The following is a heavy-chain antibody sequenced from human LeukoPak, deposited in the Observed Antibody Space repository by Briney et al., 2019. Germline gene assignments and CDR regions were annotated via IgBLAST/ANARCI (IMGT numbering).Heavy chain of an antibody. V-gene: IGHV3-23*01. Sequence: HSGGSLRLSCAASGFTFSSYALSWVRQAPEKGLEWVATISGSGGGTYYADSVRGRFTISRDNSKNTLYLQMNSLRAEDTAVYYCAKDGGGTDFDYWGQGTLVTVSS. CDR2: ISGSGGGT. J-gene: IGHJ4*02. D-gene: IGHD1-26*01. CDR3: AKDGGGTDFDY. CDR1: GFTFSSYA.